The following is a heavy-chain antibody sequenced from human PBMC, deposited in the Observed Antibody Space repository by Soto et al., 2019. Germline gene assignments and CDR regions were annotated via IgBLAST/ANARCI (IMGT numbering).Heavy chain of an antibody. J-gene: IGHJ4*02. V-gene: IGHV3-23*01. CDR2: ISGSGGST. CDR1: GFTFSSYA. D-gene: IGHD4-17*01. CDR3: AKDPPPRTVPDDPIDY. Sequence: TGGSLRLSCAASGFTFSSYAMSWVRQAPGKGLEWVSAISGSGGSTYYADSVKGRFTISRDNSKNTLYLQMNSLRAEDTAVYYCAKDPPPRTVPDDPIDYWGQGTLVTVSS.